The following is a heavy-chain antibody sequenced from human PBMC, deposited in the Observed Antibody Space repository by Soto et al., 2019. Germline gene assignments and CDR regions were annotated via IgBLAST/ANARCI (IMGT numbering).Heavy chain of an antibody. CDR3: ARGRYGDY. V-gene: IGHV1-18*01. D-gene: IGHD1-1*01. J-gene: IGHJ4*02. CDR2: ISAHNGNT. Sequence: QVHLVQSGAEVKKPGASVKVSCKGSGYTFTSYGITWVREAPGQGLEWMGWISAHNGNTDYAQKLQGRVTVTRDTSTSTAYMELRSLRSDDTAVYYCARGRYGDYWGQGALVTVSS. CDR1: GYTFTSYG.